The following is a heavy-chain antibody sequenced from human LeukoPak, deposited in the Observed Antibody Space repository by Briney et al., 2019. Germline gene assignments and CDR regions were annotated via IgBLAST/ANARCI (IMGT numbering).Heavy chain of an antibody. CDR3: ARSSLAVAGSVFDY. Sequence: ASVKVSCKASGYTFTSYGISWVRQAPGQGLEWMGWISTYNGNTNYAQKLQGRVSMTTDTSTSTAYMELRSVRSDDTAVYYCARSSLAVAGSVFDYWGQGTLVTVSS. J-gene: IGHJ4*02. V-gene: IGHV1-18*01. D-gene: IGHD6-19*01. CDR1: GYTFTSYG. CDR2: ISTYNGNT.